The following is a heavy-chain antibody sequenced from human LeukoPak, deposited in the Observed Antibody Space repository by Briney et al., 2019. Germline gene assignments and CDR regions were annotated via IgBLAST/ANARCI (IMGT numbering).Heavy chain of an antibody. V-gene: IGHV4-34*01. CDR1: GGSFSGYY. Sequence: PSETLSLTCAVYGGSFSGYYWSWIRQPPGKGLEWIGEINHSGSTNYNPSLKSRVTISVDTSKNQFSLKLSSVTGADTAVYYCARRSPRYSYGRFDYWGQGTLVTVSS. CDR2: INHSGST. CDR3: ARRSPRYSYGRFDY. J-gene: IGHJ4*02. D-gene: IGHD5-18*01.